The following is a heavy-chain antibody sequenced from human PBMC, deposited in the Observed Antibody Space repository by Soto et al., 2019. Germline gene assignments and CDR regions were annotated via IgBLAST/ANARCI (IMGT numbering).Heavy chain of an antibody. Sequence: EVQLVESGGGLVQPGGSLRLSCAASGFTFSSYSMNWVRQAPGKGLEWVSYISGSGRTIYSADSVKGRFTISRDNATNSLYLQMNNVRTEDTAVYYCARLPFPWGWFDPWGQGTLVTVSS. CDR3: ARLPFPWGWFDP. D-gene: IGHD3-16*01. V-gene: IGHV3-48*04. CDR1: GFTFSSYS. CDR2: ISGSGRTI. J-gene: IGHJ5*02.